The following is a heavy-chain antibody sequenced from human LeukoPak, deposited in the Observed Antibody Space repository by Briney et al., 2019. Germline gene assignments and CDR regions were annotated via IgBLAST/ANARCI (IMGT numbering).Heavy chain of an antibody. Sequence: PGGSLRLSFAASGFTFSSYSMNWVRQAPGKGLEWVSYISSSSSTIYYADSVKGRFTISRDNAKYSLYLQMNSLRAEDTAVYYCAREGQEDIVVVPAAMGMFDYWGQGTLITVSS. V-gene: IGHV3-48*01. J-gene: IGHJ4*02. CDR1: GFTFSSYS. CDR3: AREGQEDIVVVPAAMGMFDY. CDR2: ISSSSSTI. D-gene: IGHD2-2*01.